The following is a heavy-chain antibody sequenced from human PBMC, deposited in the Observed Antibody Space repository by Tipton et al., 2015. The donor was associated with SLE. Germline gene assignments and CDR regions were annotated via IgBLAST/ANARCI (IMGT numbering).Heavy chain of an antibody. D-gene: IGHD2-8*01. V-gene: IGHV4-38-2*01. CDR1: GFSISSGFY. CDR3: ARHDTNYGRNWFDP. CDR2: IYHSGNT. J-gene: IGHJ5*02. Sequence: TLSLTCAVSGFSISSGFYWGWIRQPPGKGLEWIGTIYHSGNTYYIPSLQSRVTMSVDTSKNHFSLKLSSVTAADTAVYYCARHDTNYGRNWFDPWGQGTLVTVSS.